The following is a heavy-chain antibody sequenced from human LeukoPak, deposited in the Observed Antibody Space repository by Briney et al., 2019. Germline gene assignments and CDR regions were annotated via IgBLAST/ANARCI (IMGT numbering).Heavy chain of an antibody. J-gene: IGHJ4*02. CDR3: AGENYFDY. V-gene: IGHV3-7*01. CDR2: IKQDGSEK. CDR1: RFTFSSYW. Sequence: GGSLRLSCAASRFTFSSYWMGWVRQTPGKGLEWVANIKQDGSEKYYVDSVKGRFNISRDNAKNSLYLQMNSLRAEDTAVYYCAGENYFDYWGQGTLVTVSS.